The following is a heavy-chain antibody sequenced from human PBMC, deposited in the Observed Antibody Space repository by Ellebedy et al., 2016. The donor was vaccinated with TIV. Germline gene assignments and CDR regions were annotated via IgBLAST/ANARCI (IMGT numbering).Heavy chain of an antibody. D-gene: IGHD3-9*01. CDR1: GFTFSNYA. J-gene: IGHJ4*02. V-gene: IGHV3-23*01. Sequence: GESLKISCAASGFTFSNYAMAWVRQAPGKGLEWVSAIGPRSDYKFYADSVKGRITIARDNSENPLFLQMHCLRGEDTAVYYCAKELVSRDSLTFDYWGQGVLVTVSS. CDR3: AKELVSRDSLTFDY. CDR2: IGPRSDYK.